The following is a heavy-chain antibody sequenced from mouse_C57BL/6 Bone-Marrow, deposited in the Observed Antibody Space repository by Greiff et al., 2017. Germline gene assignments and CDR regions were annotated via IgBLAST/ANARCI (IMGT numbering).Heavy chain of an antibody. CDR3: ARRQLRLRNARDY. V-gene: IGHV1-82*01. Sequence: VQLQQSGPELVKPGASVKISCKASGYAFSSSWMNWVKQRPGKGLEWIGRIYPGDGDTNYNGKFKGKATLTADKSSSTAYMQLSSLTSEDSAVYFCARRQLRLRNARDYWGQGTSGTVSS. CDR1: GYAFSSSW. J-gene: IGHJ4*01. D-gene: IGHD3-2*02. CDR2: IYPGDGDT.